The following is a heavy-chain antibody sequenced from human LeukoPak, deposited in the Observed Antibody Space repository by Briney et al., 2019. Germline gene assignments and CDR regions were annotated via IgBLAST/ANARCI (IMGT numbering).Heavy chain of an antibody. V-gene: IGHV3-73*01. CDR3: TTYSSAGFV. CDR2: IRSKANSYAT. CDR1: GFTLSGSA. D-gene: IGHD6-25*01. Sequence: GGSLRLSCAASGFTLSGSAMHWVRQASGKGLEWVGRIRSKANSYATAYAASVKGRFTISRDDSKNTAYLQMNSLKTEDTAVYYCTTYSSAGFVWGKGTTVTVSS. J-gene: IGHJ6*04.